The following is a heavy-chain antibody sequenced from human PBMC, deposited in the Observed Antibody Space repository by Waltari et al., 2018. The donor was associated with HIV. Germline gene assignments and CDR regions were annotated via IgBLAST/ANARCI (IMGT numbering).Heavy chain of an antibody. CDR2: GKPTMGTP. CDR3: ARGGPLSGPATPFDR. J-gene: IGHJ5*02. CDR1: GYAFTTFY. V-gene: IGHV1-46*01. Sequence: QVQLVQSGAEVKKPGASVRLSCKASGYAFTTFYIHWLRQAPGQSPEWMGIGKPTMGTPSYTQRCQGRVTMARDTSTSTAYMELTGLKSEDTAFYYCARGGPLSGPATPFDRWGQGTLITVSS.